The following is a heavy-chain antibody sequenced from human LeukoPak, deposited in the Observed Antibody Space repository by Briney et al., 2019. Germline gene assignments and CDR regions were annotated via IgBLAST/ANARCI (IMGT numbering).Heavy chain of an antibody. D-gene: IGHD3-10*01. V-gene: IGHV3-15*01. CDR3: TTDLGTYYHGSQRLIPIDY. J-gene: IGHJ4*02. CDR1: GFTFTNAW. CDR2: TKSKTDGETT. Sequence: GGSLRLSCVDSGFTFTNAWMSWVRQAPGKGLEWIGRTKSKTDGETTNYAEPVRGRFTISRDDSKSAVYLQMNSLKIEDTAVYYCTTDLGTYYHGSQRLIPIDYWGQGTLVTVSS.